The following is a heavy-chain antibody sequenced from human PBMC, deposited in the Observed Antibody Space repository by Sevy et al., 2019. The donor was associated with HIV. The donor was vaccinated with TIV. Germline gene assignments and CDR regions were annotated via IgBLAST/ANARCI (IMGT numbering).Heavy chain of an antibody. J-gene: IGHJ4*02. Sequence: GGSLRLSCAASGFTFSDYYMSWIRQAPGKGLEWVSYISSSGSTIYYADSVKGRFTISRDNAKNSLYLQMNGLRAEDTAVYYCAHSSGYYSFYFDYWGQGTLVTVSS. CDR1: GFTFSDYY. D-gene: IGHD3-22*01. V-gene: IGHV3-11*01. CDR2: ISSSGSTI. CDR3: AHSSGYYSFYFDY.